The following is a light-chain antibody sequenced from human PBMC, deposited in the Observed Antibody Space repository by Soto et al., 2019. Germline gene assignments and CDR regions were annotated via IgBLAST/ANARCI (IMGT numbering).Light chain of an antibody. CDR1: QSVSSY. CDR2: DAS. CDR3: QQRSHSTLN. Sequence: EIVLTQSPATLSLSPGESATLSCRASQSVSSYLAWYQQKPGQAPRLLIYDASNRATGIPARFSGSGSVTDFTLTIRSLEPEDFAIYCRQQRSHSTLNVGGGDKVEIK. V-gene: IGKV3-11*01. J-gene: IGKJ4*01.